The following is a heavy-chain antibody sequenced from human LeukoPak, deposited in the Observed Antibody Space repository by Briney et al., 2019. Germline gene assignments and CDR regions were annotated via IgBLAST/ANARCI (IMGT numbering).Heavy chain of an antibody. D-gene: IGHD1-26*01. V-gene: IGHV4-59*01. CDR2: IYYGGST. J-gene: IGHJ3*02. CDR1: GGSISSYY. Sequence: SEALPLTCTVSGGSISSYYWRWIRPPPGKGRAGMGYIYYGGSTNYNPPLKSQVTISVDTSKNQFSLKLSSVTAADTAVYYCARDAPSLVGAGDAFDIWGQGTMVTVSS. CDR3: ARDAPSLVGAGDAFDI.